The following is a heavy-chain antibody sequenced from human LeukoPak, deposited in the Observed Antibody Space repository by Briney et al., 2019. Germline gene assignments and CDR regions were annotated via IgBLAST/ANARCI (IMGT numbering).Heavy chain of an antibody. CDR1: GHILTELS. CDR3: ATGAYTSGSFYFGDIFN. J-gene: IGHJ4*02. Sequence: ASEKVSCKVYGHILTELSIHRVRQAPGKGLEWTGGFDPQYGEGVYAQKFLGRVTMTEDTSTDTAYMELRSLSSDDTAVYYCATGAYTSGSFYFGDIFNWGQGTLVTVSS. CDR2: FDPQYGEG. D-gene: IGHD3-10*01. V-gene: IGHV1-24*01.